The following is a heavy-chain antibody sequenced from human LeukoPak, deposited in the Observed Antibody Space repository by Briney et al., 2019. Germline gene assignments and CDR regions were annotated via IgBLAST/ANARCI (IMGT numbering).Heavy chain of an antibody. CDR1: GFTFSSYA. D-gene: IGHD2-2*03. J-gene: IGHJ6*02. CDR2: ISGSGGST. CDR3: AKSGYCSSTSCYGHYYYYGMDV. Sequence: PGGSLRLSCAASGFTFSSYAMSWVRQAPGEGLEWVSAISGSGGSTYYADSVKGRFTISRDNSKNTLYLQMNSLRAEDTAVYYCAKSGYCSSTSCYGHYYYYGMDVWGQGTTVTVSS. V-gene: IGHV3-23*01.